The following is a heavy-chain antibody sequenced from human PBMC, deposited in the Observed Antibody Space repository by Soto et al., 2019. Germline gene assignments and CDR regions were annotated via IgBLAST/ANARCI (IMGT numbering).Heavy chain of an antibody. D-gene: IGHD3-10*01. V-gene: IGHV1-8*01. Sequence: SVKVSCQASRDTFTSYDINWVRQATGHGLEWMGWINPNSGNIGYAQRFQGRVTMTRDTAIRTAYMEVSSLRSDDTAVYYCARGRASGSYYLLDYWGQGTLVTVSS. J-gene: IGHJ4*02. CDR3: ARGRASGSYYLLDY. CDR1: RDTFTSYD. CDR2: INPNSGNI.